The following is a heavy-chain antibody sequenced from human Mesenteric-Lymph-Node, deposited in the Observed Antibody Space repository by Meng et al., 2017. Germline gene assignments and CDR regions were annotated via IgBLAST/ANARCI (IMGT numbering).Heavy chain of an antibody. Sequence: GESLKISCAASGFTFSSYSMNWVRQAPGKGLEWVSSISSSSSYIYYADSVKGRFTISRDNAKNSLYLQMNSLRAEDTAVYYCTSLGGGYSYGSVAFDIWGQGTMVTVSS. CDR3: TSLGGGYSYGSVAFDI. CDR2: ISSSSSYI. V-gene: IGHV3-21*01. D-gene: IGHD5-18*01. J-gene: IGHJ3*02. CDR1: GFTFSSYS.